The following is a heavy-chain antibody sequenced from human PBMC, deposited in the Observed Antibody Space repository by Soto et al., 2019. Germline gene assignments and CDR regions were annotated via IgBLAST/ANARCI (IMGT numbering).Heavy chain of an antibody. D-gene: IGHD6-19*01. CDR2: ISYDGSNK. V-gene: IGHV3-30*18. J-gene: IGHJ6*02. CDR1: GFTFSSYG. Sequence: QVPLVESGGGVVQPGRSLRLSCAASGFTFSSYGMHWVRQAPGKGLEWVAVISYDGSNKYYADSVKGRFTISRDNCRNAQYLQMNSLRGEDTAVYYCAKASGYSRGWWRGEGYYCGMDVWGQGTPVTVSS. CDR3: AKASGYSRGWWRGEGYYCGMDV.